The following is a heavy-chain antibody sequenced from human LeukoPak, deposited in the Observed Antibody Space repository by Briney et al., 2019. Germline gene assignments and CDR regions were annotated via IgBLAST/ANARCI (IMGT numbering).Heavy chain of an antibody. Sequence: SETLSLTCTVSGGSISSYYWSWIRQPPGKGLEWIGEINHSGSTNYNPSLKSRVTISVDTSKNQFSLKLSSVTAADTAVYYCARRARLGYSYGYDPTPFDPWGQGTLVTVSS. CDR2: INHSGST. J-gene: IGHJ5*02. CDR1: GGSISSYY. CDR3: ARRARLGYSYGYDPTPFDP. D-gene: IGHD5-18*01. V-gene: IGHV4-34*01.